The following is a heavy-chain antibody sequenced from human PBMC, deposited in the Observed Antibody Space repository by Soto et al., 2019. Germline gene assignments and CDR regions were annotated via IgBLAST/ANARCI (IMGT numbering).Heavy chain of an antibody. CDR3: ARGRTVNFYGMDD. CDR1: GYTFTDHY. J-gene: IGHJ6*02. V-gene: IGHV1-2*02. CDR2: INPHSGDT. Sequence: QVQLVQSGAEVKKPGASVKVSYVASGYTFTDHYIHWVRQAPGQGLEWMGWINPHSGDTIYAQKFQGGVTLTRDTSISTAYMELSRLRSDDTAVYYCARGRTVNFYGMDDWGQGTKVTVSS. D-gene: IGHD4-17*01.